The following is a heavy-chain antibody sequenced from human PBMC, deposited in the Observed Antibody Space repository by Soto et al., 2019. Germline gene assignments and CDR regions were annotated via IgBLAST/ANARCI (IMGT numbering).Heavy chain of an antibody. D-gene: IGHD4-4*01. CDR1: GFSFRTYA. CDR3: AKEMATVVDAFDI. CDR2: ISGNGGDT. V-gene: IGHV3-23*01. Sequence: GGSLRLSCAASGFSFRTYAMSWVRQAPGKGLEWVSGISGNGGDTYYADSVKGRFTISRDNSKNTLYLQMNSLRAEDTAVYYCAKEMATVVDAFDIWGQGTMVTVSS. J-gene: IGHJ3*02.